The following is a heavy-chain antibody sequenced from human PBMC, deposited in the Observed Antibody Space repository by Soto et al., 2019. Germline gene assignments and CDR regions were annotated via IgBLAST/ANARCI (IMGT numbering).Heavy chain of an antibody. D-gene: IGHD3-10*01. CDR1: GGSINTYY. CDR2: IYYNGTT. Sequence: QVQLQESGPGLVKPSETLSLICTVSGGSINTYYWSWIRQPPGRGLEWIGSIYYNGTTSYNPSLKSRLTISVDTSKNHFSLKVTSVTAADTAFYYCARGGPRGWWAFDIWGHGTMVTVSS. J-gene: IGHJ3*02. CDR3: ARGGPRGWWAFDI. V-gene: IGHV4-59*01.